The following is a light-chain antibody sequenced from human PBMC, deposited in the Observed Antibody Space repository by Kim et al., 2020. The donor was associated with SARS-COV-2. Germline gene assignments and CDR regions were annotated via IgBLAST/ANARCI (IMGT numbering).Light chain of an antibody. V-gene: IGLV1-47*01. Sequence: QSALTQPHSASGTPGQRVTVSCSGSTSNIGSNSVYWYQQLPGTAPKLLIYRNNQRPSGVPDRFSGSKSGTSASLAISGLRSEDEADYYCAAWDDSLSGWVFGGGTQLT. CDR3: AAWDDSLSGWV. CDR1: TSNIGSNS. CDR2: RNN. J-gene: IGLJ3*02.